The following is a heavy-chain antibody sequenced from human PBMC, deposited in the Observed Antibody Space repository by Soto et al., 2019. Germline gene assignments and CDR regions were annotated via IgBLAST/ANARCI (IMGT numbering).Heavy chain of an antibody. D-gene: IGHD7-27*01. CDR2: TRNKANSYTT. CDR1: GFTFSDHY. CDR3: ARMSLGHDAFVI. Sequence: EVQLVESGGGLVQPGGSLRLSCVASGFTFSDHYMDWVRQAPGKGLEWVGRTRNKANSYTTEYAASVKGRFSISRDDSKKSLYLQMNSLKTEDTAMYYCARMSLGHDAFVIWGQGTMVTVSS. V-gene: IGHV3-72*01. J-gene: IGHJ3*02.